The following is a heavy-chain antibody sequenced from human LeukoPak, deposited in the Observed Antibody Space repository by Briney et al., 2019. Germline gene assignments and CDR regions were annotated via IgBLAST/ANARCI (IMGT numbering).Heavy chain of an antibody. D-gene: IGHD4-23*01. J-gene: IGHJ4*02. V-gene: IGHV4-34*01. CDR1: GGSFTGYH. Sequence: SSETLSLTCAVYGGSFTGYHWNWIRQTPRRGLEWIGEINHRGSAHYNPSLESRVPISVDTSKNQFSLKLRSVTAADTGVYYCARDPTTVVTLPYYFDFWGQGTQVTVSS. CDR3: ARDPTTVVTLPYYFDF. CDR2: INHRGSA.